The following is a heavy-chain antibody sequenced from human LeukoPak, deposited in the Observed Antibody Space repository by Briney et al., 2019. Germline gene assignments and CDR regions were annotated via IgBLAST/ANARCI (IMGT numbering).Heavy chain of an antibody. V-gene: IGHV4-61*01. Sequence: SETLSLTCTVSGGSVSSGNYYWSWIRQPPGKELEWIGYIHYSGSTNYSPSLKSRVTISVDTSKNQFSLKLSSVTAADTAVYYCARGDNTYYFDYWGQGTLVTVSS. J-gene: IGHJ4*02. D-gene: IGHD1-1*01. CDR3: ARGDNTYYFDY. CDR2: IHYSGST. CDR1: GGSVSSGNYY.